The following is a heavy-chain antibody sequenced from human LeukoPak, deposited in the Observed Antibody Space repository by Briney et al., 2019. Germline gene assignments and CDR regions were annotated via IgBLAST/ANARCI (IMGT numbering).Heavy chain of an antibody. CDR3: ARVITGTLWGMYYFEN. Sequence: PGGSLRLSCAASGFTFSSYSMNWVRQAPGKGLEWVSSISSSSSYIYYADSVKGRFTISRDNAKNSLYLQMNSLRVEDTAIYYCARVITGTLWGMYYFENWGQGTLVTVSS. V-gene: IGHV3-21*01. CDR2: ISSSSSYI. J-gene: IGHJ4*02. D-gene: IGHD1-7*01. CDR1: GFTFSSYS.